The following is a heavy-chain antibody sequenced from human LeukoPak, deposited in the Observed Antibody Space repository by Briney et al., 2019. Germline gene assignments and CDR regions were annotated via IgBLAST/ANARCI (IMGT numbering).Heavy chain of an antibody. CDR1: GGSISSGGYY. V-gene: IGHV4-31*03. D-gene: IGHD3-9*01. CDR2: IYYSGST. Sequence: SETLSLTCTVSGGSISSGGYYWSWIRQHPGKGLEWIGYIYYSGSTYYNPSLKSRVTISVDTSKNQFSLKLSSVTAADTAVYFCAREAFDWLPHAFDIWGQGTMVTVSS. CDR3: AREAFDWLPHAFDI. J-gene: IGHJ3*02.